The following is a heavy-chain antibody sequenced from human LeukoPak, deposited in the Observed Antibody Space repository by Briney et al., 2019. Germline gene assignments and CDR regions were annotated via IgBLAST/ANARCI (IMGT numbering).Heavy chain of an antibody. D-gene: IGHD1-26*01. J-gene: IGHJ6*03. CDR1: GFTFSSYA. CDR3: ASPLLGGPTTKYYYMDV. Sequence: GGSLRLSCAASGFTFSSYAMSWVRQAPGQGLEWVSAISGSGGSTYYADSVKGRFTISRDNSKNTLYLQMNSLRAEDTAVYYCASPLLGGPTTKYYYMDVWGKGTTVTVSS. V-gene: IGHV3-23*01. CDR2: ISGSGGST.